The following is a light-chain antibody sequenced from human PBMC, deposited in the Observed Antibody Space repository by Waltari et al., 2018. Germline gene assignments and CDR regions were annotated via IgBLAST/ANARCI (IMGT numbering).Light chain of an antibody. V-gene: IGLV2-23*01. CDR2: EGS. Sequence: QSALTQPASVSVSPGQSITIPCTGPSSDVGSSNLVPWYQQHPGKAPKLMIYEGSKRPSGVSNRFSGSKSGNTASLTISGLQAEDEADYYCCSYAGSSTWVFGGGTKLTVL. CDR3: CSYAGSSTWV. J-gene: IGLJ3*02. CDR1: SSDVGSSNL.